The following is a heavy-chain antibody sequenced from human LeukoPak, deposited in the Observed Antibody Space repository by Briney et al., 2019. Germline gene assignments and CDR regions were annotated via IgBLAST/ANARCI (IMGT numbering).Heavy chain of an antibody. CDR2: IYSGGST. D-gene: IGHD6-6*01. CDR1: GFTVSSNY. J-gene: IGHJ4*02. CDR3: ARSAGENSSNYYFDY. V-gene: IGHV3-66*01. Sequence: GGSLRLSCAASGFTVSSNYMSWVRQAPGKGLEWVSVIYSGGSTYYADSVKGRFTISRDNSKNTLYLQMNSLRAEDTAVYYCARSAGENSSNYYFDYWGQGTLVTVSS.